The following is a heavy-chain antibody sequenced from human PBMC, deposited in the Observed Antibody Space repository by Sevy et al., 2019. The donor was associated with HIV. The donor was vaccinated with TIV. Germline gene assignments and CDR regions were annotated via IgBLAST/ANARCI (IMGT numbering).Heavy chain of an antibody. J-gene: IGHJ6*02. V-gene: IGHV3-43*01. CDR3: AKDISNPVGSSSGYYYGMDV. CDR2: ISWDGGST. D-gene: IGHD6-6*01. Sequence: GGSLRLSCAASGFTFDDYTMHWVRQAPGKGLEWVSLISWDGGSTYYADSVKGRFTISRDNSKNSLYLQMNSLRTEDTALYYCAKDISNPVGSSSGYYYGMDVWGQGTTVTVSS. CDR1: GFTFDDYT.